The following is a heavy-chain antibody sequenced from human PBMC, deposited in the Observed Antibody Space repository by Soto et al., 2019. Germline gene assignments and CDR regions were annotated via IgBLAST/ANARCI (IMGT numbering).Heavy chain of an antibody. Sequence: QITLKESGPTLVKPTQTLTLTCSFSGFSLSTTGVAVGWIRQPPGKALECLVLIYWDDDKRYSPSLKSRLTITRDTSKTQVVLTMTDRDPVDTATYYCAHRVDYRGSWNTGYFDYWGQGTLVTVSS. CDR3: AHRVDYRGSWNTGYFDY. V-gene: IGHV2-5*02. D-gene: IGHD2-15*01. CDR1: GFSLSTTGVA. CDR2: IYWDDDK. J-gene: IGHJ4*02.